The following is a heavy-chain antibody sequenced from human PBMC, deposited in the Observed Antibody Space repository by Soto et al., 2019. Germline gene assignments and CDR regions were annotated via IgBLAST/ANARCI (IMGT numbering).Heavy chain of an antibody. CDR2: IYYSGST. V-gene: IGHV4-31*03. D-gene: IGHD3-3*01. CDR1: GGSISSGGYY. J-gene: IGHJ3*02. Sequence: QVQLQESGPGLVKPSQTLSLTCTVSGGSISSGGYYWSWIRQHPGRGLEWIGYIYYSGSTYYNPSLRSRVSRSVYTCKPTFSLKLSSVSAADAAVDSCARFSTIFRGGNAFDIWGQGPMVTVSS. CDR3: ARFSTIFRGGNAFDI.